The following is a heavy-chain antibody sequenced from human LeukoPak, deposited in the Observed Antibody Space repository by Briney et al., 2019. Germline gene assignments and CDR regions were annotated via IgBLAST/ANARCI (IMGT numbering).Heavy chain of an antibody. CDR1: AFTFSSYS. CDR2: ISSSSSYI. CDR3: AKITAGIGNYFDY. J-gene: IGHJ4*02. D-gene: IGHD1-26*01. V-gene: IGHV3-21*01. Sequence: GGSLRLSCAASAFTFSSYSMNWVRQAPGKGREWVSSISSSSSYIYYADSVKGRFTISRDNAKNSLYLQMNSLRAEDTAVYYCAKITAGIGNYFDYWGQGTLVTVSS.